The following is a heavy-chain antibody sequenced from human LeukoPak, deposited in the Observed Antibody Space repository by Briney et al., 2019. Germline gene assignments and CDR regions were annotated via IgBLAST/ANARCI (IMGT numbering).Heavy chain of an antibody. CDR3: AKGSNYYDSSGASN. J-gene: IGHJ4*02. V-gene: IGHV3-23*01. D-gene: IGHD3-22*01. CDR1: GFTFSSYD. Sequence: GGSLRLSCAASGFTFSSYDMHWVRQPTGKGLEWVSAISGSGGSTYYADSVKGRFTISRDNSKNTLYLQMNSLRAEDTAVYYCAKGSNYYDSSGASNWGQGTLVTVSS. CDR2: ISGSGGST.